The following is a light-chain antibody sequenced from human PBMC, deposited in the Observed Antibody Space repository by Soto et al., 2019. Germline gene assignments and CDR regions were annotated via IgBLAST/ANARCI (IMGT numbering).Light chain of an antibody. V-gene: IGKV3-20*01. CDR3: QQYGTSEII. CDR2: DTS. CDR1: QTLSNSF. J-gene: IGKJ5*01. Sequence: EIVLTQSPGTLSLSPGERATLSCRASQTLSNSFIAWYQQKPGQAPRLLIYDTSSRATGVPDRYSASGSGTDFTLTISRLEPEDFAVFFCQQYGTSEIIFGQGTRLRLN.